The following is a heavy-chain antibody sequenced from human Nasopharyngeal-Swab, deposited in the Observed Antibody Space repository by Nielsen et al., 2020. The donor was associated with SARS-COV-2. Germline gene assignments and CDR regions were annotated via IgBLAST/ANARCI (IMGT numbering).Heavy chain of an antibody. V-gene: IGHV1-3*01. CDR3: ARDHPVVVPSNWFDP. D-gene: IGHD2-2*01. Sequence: ASVKVSCKASGYTFTSYAMHWVRQAPGQRLEWMGWINAGNGNTKYSQKFQGRVTITRDTSASTAYMELSSLRSEDTAVYYCARDHPVVVPSNWFDPWGQGTLVTVSS. J-gene: IGHJ5*02. CDR1: GYTFTSYA. CDR2: INAGNGNT.